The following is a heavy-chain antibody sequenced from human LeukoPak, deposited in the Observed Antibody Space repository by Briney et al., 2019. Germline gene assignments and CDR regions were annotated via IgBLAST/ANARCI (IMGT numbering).Heavy chain of an antibody. CDR1: GGSFSGYY. CDR2: INHSGST. J-gene: IGHJ5*02. V-gene: IGHV4-34*01. D-gene: IGHD5-18*01. Sequence: PSETLSLTCAVYGGSFSGYYWSWIRQPPGKGLEWIGEINHSGSTNYNPSLKSRVTISVDTSKNQFSLKLSSVTAADTAVYYCARGHPGGYSYGWPYNWFDPWGQGTLVTVSS. CDR3: ARGHPGGYSYGWPYNWFDP.